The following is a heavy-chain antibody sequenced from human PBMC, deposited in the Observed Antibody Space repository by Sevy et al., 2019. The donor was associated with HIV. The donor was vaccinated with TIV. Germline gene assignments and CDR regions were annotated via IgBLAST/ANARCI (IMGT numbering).Heavy chain of an antibody. CDR2: ISYDGKNK. D-gene: IGHD3-16*01. CDR1: GFTFSSYD. Sequence: GGSLRLSCAASGFTFSSYDMHWVRQAPGKGLEWVAGISYDGKNKYYVDSVKGRFTISRDNSKNILYLQVNSLRAEDTAVYHCASVAPTFGGDPYEYPSFMDVWGKGTTVTVSS. CDR3: ASVAPTFGGDPYEYPSFMDV. V-gene: IGHV3-30*03. J-gene: IGHJ6*03.